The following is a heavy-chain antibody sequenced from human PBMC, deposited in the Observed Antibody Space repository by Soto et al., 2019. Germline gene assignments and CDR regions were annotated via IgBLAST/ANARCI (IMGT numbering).Heavy chain of an antibody. Sequence: SETLSLTCTVSGDSISSNNYFWGWIRQPPGKGLEWIGSISYTGSTYYSPSLESRVTISVDTSKNQFSLNLSSVTAADTAVYYCARQNRQHLDAFDIWGQGTMVT. CDR3: ARQNRQHLDAFDI. J-gene: IGHJ3*02. CDR2: ISYTGST. D-gene: IGHD6-13*01. CDR1: GDSISSNNYF. V-gene: IGHV4-39*01.